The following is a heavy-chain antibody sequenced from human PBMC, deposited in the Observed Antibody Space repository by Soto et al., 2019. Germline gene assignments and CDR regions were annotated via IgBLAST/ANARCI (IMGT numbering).Heavy chain of an antibody. D-gene: IGHD3-10*01. CDR3: ARVDYGSGSYRASWFDP. V-gene: IGHV4-59*08. CDR1: GGSISSYY. J-gene: IGHJ5*02. Sequence: SETLSLTCTVSGGSISSYYWSWIRQPPGKGLEWIGYIYYSGSTNYNPSLKSRVTISVDTSKNQFSLKLSSVTAADTAVYYCARVDYGSGSYRASWFDPWGQGTLVTVSS. CDR2: IYYSGST.